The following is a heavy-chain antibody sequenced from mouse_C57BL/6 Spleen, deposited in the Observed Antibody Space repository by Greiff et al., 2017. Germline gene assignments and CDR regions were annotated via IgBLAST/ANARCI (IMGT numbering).Heavy chain of an antibody. V-gene: IGHV1-74*01. D-gene: IGHD2-1*01. J-gene: IGHJ4*01. CDR1: GYTFTSYW. Sequence: QVQLQQPGAELVKPGASVKVSCKASGYTFTSYWMHWVKQRPGHGLEWIGRIHPSDSDTNYNQKFKGKATLTVYKYSSTAYMQRSSLTSDDAPVYYCAIALLYYGNYVGAMDYWGQGTSVTVSS. CDR3: AIALLYYGNYVGAMDY. CDR2: IHPSDSDT.